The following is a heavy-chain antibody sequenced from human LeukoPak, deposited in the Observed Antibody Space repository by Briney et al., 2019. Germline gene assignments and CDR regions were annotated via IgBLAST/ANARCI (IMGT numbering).Heavy chain of an antibody. D-gene: IGHD3-22*01. J-gene: IGHJ4*02. CDR2: MYYDGISK. CDR1: GFTFSSYG. V-gene: IGHV3-33*06. CDR3: AKDRGYYQ. Sequence: GGSLRLSCAASGFTFSSYGMHWVRQAPGKGLEWVAVMYYDGISKYYADSVKGRFTISRDNSKNTLYLQMNSLRAEDTAVYYCAKDRGYYQWGQGTLVTVSS.